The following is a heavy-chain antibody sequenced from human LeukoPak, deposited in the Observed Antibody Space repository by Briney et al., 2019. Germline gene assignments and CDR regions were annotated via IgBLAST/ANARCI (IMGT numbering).Heavy chain of an antibody. CDR2: IKEDGSDK. D-gene: IGHD2-15*01. V-gene: IGHV3-7*03. CDR3: ARLGYCSAGNCFYSMDV. J-gene: IGHJ6*04. Sequence: GGSLRLSCAASGFTFSTYWMSWVRQAPGKGLEWVANIKEDGSDKYYVDSVKGRFTISRDNAKNSLYLQMSSLRAEDTAVYYCARLGYCSAGNCFYSMDVWGKGTTVTVSS. CDR1: GFTFSTYW.